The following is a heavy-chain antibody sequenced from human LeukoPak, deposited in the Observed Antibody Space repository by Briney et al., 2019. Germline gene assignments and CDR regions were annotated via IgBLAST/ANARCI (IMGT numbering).Heavy chain of an antibody. D-gene: IGHD2-15*01. CDR2: IFTGGNT. J-gene: IGHJ4*02. CDR3: AYSVVAAVTPFY. V-gene: IGHV4-61*05. CDR1: GGSITNNNYY. Sequence: SETLSLTCTVSGGSITNNNYYWDWIRQSPGKGLEWIASIFTGGNTNYNPSLRSRVTISADKSKNQFSLQLNSVTATDTAVYYCAYSVVAAVTPFYWGQGTLVTVSS.